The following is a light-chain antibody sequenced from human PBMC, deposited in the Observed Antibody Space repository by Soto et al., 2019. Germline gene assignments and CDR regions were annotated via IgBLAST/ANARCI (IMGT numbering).Light chain of an antibody. CDR1: SSDVGGYNY. CDR2: GVS. CDR3: SSYTSSSTPYV. J-gene: IGLJ1*01. Sequence: QSALTQPASVSGSPGQSITISCTGTSSDVGGYNYVSWYQQQPGKAPKLMIYGVSSRPSGVSNRFSGSKSGNTASLTISGLQAEDEADYYCSSYTSSSTPYVFGTGTKLTVL. V-gene: IGLV2-14*01.